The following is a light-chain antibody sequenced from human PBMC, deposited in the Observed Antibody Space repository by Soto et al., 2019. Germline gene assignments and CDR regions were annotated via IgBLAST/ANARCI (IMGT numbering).Light chain of an antibody. Sequence: QSVLTQPPSASGSPGQSVTISCTGTSSDVGAYDYVSWYQQHPGKAPKLMIYETNKRPSGVPDRSSGSKSGNTASLTVSGLQAEDEADYYCCSYAGSYTLVFGGGTKVTVL. CDR2: ETN. CDR3: CSYAGSYTLV. J-gene: IGLJ2*01. V-gene: IGLV2-8*01. CDR1: SSDVGAYDY.